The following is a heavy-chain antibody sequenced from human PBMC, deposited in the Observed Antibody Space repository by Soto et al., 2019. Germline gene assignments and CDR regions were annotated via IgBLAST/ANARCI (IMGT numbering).Heavy chain of an antibody. D-gene: IGHD3-16*02. CDR3: AKAASGIWGSYRYPLDY. Sequence: PGGSLRLSCAASGFPFSSYSMSWVRPAPGKGLEWVSAISGSGGSTYYADSVKGRFTISRDNSKNTLYLQMNSLRAEDTAVYYCAKAASGIWGSYRYPLDYWGQGTLVTVSS. CDR1: GFPFSSYS. CDR2: ISGSGGST. J-gene: IGHJ4*02. V-gene: IGHV3-23*01.